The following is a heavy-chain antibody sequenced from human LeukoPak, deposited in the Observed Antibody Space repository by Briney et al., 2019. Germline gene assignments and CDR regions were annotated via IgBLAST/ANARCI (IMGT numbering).Heavy chain of an antibody. V-gene: IGHV1-46*01. CDR2: INPSGGST. CDR3: ARDRGYCSGGSCSLLYSSFYYMDV. Sequence: ASVKVSCKASGYTFTSYYMHWVRQAPGQGLEWMGIINPSGGSTSYAQKCQGRVTITRDMSTNTVYMEQSSLRSEDTAVYYCARDRGYCSGGSCSLLYSSFYYMDVWGKGTTVTVSS. D-gene: IGHD2-15*01. CDR1: GYTFTSYY. J-gene: IGHJ6*03.